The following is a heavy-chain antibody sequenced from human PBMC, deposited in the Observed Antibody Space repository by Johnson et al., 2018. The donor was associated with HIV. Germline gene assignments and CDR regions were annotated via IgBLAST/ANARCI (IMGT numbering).Heavy chain of an antibody. CDR2: ISHDGSNE. V-gene: IGHV3-30*04. J-gene: IGHJ3*02. CDR3: ARGGGCGGDCYSGYDAFDI. D-gene: IGHD2-21*01. CDR1: GFTFSSYP. Sequence: QVQLVESGGGVVQPGTSLRLSCAASGFTFSSYPMHWVRQAPGKGLEWVAVISHDGSNEYHGDSVKGRFTISSDNAKNTLYLEMNSLRAWDTAGYYCARGGGCGGDCYSGYDAFDIWGQGTMVTVSS.